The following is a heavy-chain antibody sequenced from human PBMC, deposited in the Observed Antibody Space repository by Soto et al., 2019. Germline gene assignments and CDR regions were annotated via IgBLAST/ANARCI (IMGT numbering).Heavy chain of an antibody. J-gene: IGHJ6*02. CDR1: GFTFGDYA. V-gene: IGHV3-49*03. CDR2: IRSKAYGGTT. Sequence: AGGSLRLSCTASGFTFGDYAMSWFRQAPGKGLEWVGFIRSKAYGGTTEYAASVKGRFTISRDDSKSIAYLQMNSLKTEDTAVYYCTRMLRSSSWYVRPGMDVWGQGTTVTVSS. D-gene: IGHD6-13*01. CDR3: TRMLRSSSWYVRPGMDV.